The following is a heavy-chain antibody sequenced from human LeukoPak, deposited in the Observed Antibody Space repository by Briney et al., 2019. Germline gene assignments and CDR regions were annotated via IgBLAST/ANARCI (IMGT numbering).Heavy chain of an antibody. V-gene: IGHV3-30*02. J-gene: IGHJ4*02. CDR2: IRYDGSNK. CDR1: GFTFSSYG. CDR3: ARAGDNYCSSTSCYSYYFDY. Sequence: GGSLRLSCAASGFTFSSYGMHWVRQAPGKGLEWVAFIRYDGSNKYYADSVKGRFTISRDNSKNTLYLQMNSLRAEDTAVYYCARAGDNYCSSTSCYSYYFDYWGQGTLVTVSS. D-gene: IGHD2-2*01.